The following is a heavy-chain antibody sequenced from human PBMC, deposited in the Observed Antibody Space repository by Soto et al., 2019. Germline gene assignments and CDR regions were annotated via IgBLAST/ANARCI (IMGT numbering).Heavy chain of an antibody. CDR1: GFTFRRYS. CDR3: ARWLWYDSSASASFDF. CDR2: ISSSSAI. J-gene: IGHJ4*02. Sequence: EVQLVESGGGLVQPGGSLRLSCAASGFTFRRYSISWVRQAPGRGLEWVSYISSSSAIYYADSVKGRFTISRDNAKNSLYLLMYSLRNEYTAVYYCARWLWYDSSASASFDFWGQGTLVTVSS. V-gene: IGHV3-48*02. D-gene: IGHD3-22*01.